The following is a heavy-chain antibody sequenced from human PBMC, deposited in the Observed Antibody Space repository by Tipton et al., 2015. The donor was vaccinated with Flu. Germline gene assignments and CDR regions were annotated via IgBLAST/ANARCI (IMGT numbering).Heavy chain of an antibody. CDR1: GFTFENAW. CDR2: IRSITEGGTV. V-gene: IGHV3-15*01. Sequence: GSLRLSCAASGFTFENAWMSWVRQSPEKGLEWVGRIRSITEGGTVDLAGPAKGRFTISRDDSKNTVYLEMNSLRSDDTAVYFCTFDQFKWNKGDYWGQGTLVTVSS. J-gene: IGHJ4*02. CDR3: TFDQFKWNKGDY. D-gene: IGHD1/OR15-1a*01.